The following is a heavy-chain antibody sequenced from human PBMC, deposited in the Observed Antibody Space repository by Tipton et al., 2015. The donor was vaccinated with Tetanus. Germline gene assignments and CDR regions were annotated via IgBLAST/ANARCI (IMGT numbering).Heavy chain of an antibody. CDR1: GFTFSSYS. J-gene: IGHJ4*02. CDR3: AGRTRELEYYFDY. V-gene: IGHV3-48*01. CDR2: ISSSSSTI. Sequence: SLRLSCAASGFTFSSYSMNWVRQAPGKGLEWVSYISSSSSTIYYADSVKGRFTISRDNAKNSLYLQMNSLRAEDTAVYYCAGRTRELEYYFDYWGQGTLVTVSS. D-gene: IGHD1-14*01.